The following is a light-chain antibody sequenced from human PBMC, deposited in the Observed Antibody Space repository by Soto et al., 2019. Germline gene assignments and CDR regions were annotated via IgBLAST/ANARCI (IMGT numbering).Light chain of an antibody. J-gene: IGKJ3*01. CDR3: QQYGSSPFT. Sequence: EIVFTESPGTLSLSPGERATISCRASQSVSSSYLAWYQQKPGQAPRLLIYGASSRATGIPDRFSGSGSGTDFTLTISRLEPEDFAVYYCQQYGSSPFTFGPGTKVDI. CDR2: GAS. V-gene: IGKV3-20*01. CDR1: QSVSSSY.